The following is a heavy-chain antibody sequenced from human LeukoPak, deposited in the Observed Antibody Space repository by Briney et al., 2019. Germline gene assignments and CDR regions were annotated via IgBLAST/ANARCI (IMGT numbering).Heavy chain of an antibody. Sequence: SQTLSLTCAVSGDSISSSGYSWTWIRPPPGKGLEWIGYIYHSGSTSYSPSLKSRVTISIDNSKNQFSLRLNSMTAADTALYYCARGLSWGPYYFDYWGQGTLVTVSS. J-gene: IGHJ4*02. CDR3: ARGLSWGPYYFDY. D-gene: IGHD4/OR15-4a*01. CDR1: GDSISSSGYS. CDR2: IYHSGST. V-gene: IGHV4-30-2*01.